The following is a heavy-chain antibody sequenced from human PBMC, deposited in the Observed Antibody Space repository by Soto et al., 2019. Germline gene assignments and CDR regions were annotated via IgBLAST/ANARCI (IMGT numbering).Heavy chain of an antibody. CDR2: IYYSGST. CDR3: ARLVRFLEWLLYPGAGSYYMDV. Sequence: SETLSLTCTVSGGSISSYYWSWIRQPPGKGLEWIGYIYYSGSTNYNPSLKSRVTISVDTSKNQFSLKLSSVTAADTAVYYCARLVRFLEWLLYPGAGSYYMDVWGKGITVTV. CDR1: GGSISSYY. J-gene: IGHJ6*03. V-gene: IGHV4-59*01. D-gene: IGHD3-3*01.